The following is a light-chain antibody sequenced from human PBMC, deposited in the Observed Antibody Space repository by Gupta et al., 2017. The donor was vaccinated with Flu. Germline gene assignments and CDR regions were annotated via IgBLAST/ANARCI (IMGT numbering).Light chain of an antibody. CDR3: QSYDTSLSGWV. Sequence: QSVLPQPPSVPGAPGQLVTISCTGSSSNLGVGLDVHWYQQLPGRAPKLLISGRTNRPSGVPDRFSGSKSGTSASLAITGLQAEDEADYYCQSYDTSLSGWVFGGGTKLTVL. CDR2: GRT. J-gene: IGLJ3*02. CDR1: SSNLGVGLD. V-gene: IGLV1-40*01.